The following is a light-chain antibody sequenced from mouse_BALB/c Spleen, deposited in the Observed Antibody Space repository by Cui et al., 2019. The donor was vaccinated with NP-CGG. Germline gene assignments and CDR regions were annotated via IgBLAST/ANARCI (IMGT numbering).Light chain of an antibody. CDR1: TGAVITSNY. V-gene: IGLV1*01. Sequence: QAVLPQESALTTSPGETVTLTCRSSTGAVITSNYANWVQEKPDHLFTGLIGGINNRAPGVPARFSGSLIGDKAALTITGAQTEDEAIYFCALWYSNHWVFGGGTKLTVL. CDR2: GIN. J-gene: IGLJ1*01. CDR3: ALWYSNHWV.